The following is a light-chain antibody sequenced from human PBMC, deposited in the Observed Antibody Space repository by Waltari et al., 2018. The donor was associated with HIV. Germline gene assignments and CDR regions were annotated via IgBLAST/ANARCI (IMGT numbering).Light chain of an antibody. CDR1: SGALDGSSF. Sequence: QSALTQPRSVSGSPGQSVTLSCTGSSGALDGSSFVSWYQQHPCEAPKVVIYDVTKRPSGVPDRFAGSRSGNTASLTISGLQAEDEADYFCCSFVGSYSYVFGTGTKVTVL. J-gene: IGLJ1*01. V-gene: IGLV2-11*01. CDR3: CSFVGSYSYV. CDR2: DVT.